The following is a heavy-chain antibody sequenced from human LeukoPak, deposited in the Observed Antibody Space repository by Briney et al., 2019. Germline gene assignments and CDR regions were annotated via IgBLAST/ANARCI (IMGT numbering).Heavy chain of an antibody. J-gene: IGHJ3*01. CDR3: ARELGRNAFDV. D-gene: IGHD7-27*01. V-gene: IGHV1-2*02. CDR2: ISPKSGGT. Sequence: GASVKVSCKASGYTFTNYGISWMRQAPGQGLECMGWISPKSGGTNYAQKFQGRITMTGDTSISTGYMELSSLRSDDTAVYYCARELGRNAFDVWGQGTMVTVPS. CDR1: GYTFTNYG.